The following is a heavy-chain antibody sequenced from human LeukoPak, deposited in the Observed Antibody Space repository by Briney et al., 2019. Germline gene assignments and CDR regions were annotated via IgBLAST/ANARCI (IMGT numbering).Heavy chain of an antibody. CDR1: GFTFRNSA. D-gene: IGHD1-20*01. Sequence: PGGSLRLSCAASGFTFRNSAMSWVRQAPGKGLEWVSTISGSGVGTYYADSVKGRFTISRDNFKNTLYLQMNSLRAEDTAVYYCAKNNWNDMPFVDDWGQGTLVIVSS. V-gene: IGHV3-23*01. CDR2: ISGSGVGT. J-gene: IGHJ4*02. CDR3: AKNNWNDMPFVDD.